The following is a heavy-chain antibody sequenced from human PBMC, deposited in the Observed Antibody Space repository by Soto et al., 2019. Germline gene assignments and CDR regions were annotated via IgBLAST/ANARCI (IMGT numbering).Heavy chain of an antibody. CDR1: GFTFSSHG. J-gene: IGHJ4*02. D-gene: IGHD6-13*01. CDR3: AKKAGHIAAPSTNYLYFNS. CDR2: ISGSGGST. Sequence: GGSLRLSCAASGFTFSSHGMSWVRQAPGKGLEWASVISGSGGSTYYADSVKGRFTISRDNSKSTVFLQMDSLRAEDTAVYYCAKKAGHIAAPSTNYLYFNSWGQGTLVTVSS. V-gene: IGHV3-23*01.